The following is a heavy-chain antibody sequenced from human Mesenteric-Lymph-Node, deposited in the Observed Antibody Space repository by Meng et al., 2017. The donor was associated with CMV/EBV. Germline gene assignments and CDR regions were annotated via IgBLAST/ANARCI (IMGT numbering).Heavy chain of an antibody. Sequence: GESPKISCAASGFTFSSYAMHWVRQAPGKGLEYVSAISSNGGSTYYADSVKGRFTISRDNSKNTLYLQMGSLRAEDMAVYYCARGETYYDFWSGYYYYYYGMDVWGQGTTVTVSS. CDR3: ARGETYYDFWSGYYYYYYGMDV. D-gene: IGHD3-3*01. CDR2: ISSNGGST. V-gene: IGHV3-64*02. CDR1: GFTFSSYA. J-gene: IGHJ6*02.